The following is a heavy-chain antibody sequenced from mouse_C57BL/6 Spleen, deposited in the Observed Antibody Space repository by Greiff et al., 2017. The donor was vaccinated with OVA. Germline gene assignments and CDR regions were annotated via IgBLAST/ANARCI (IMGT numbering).Heavy chain of an antibody. CDR3: TRRGQLRGKGGFAY. CDR1: GYTFTDYE. CDR2: IDPETGGT. V-gene: IGHV1-15*01. D-gene: IGHD3-2*02. J-gene: IGHJ3*01. Sequence: VQLQESGAELVRPGASVTLSCKASGYTFTDYEMHWVKQTPVHGLEWIGAIDPETGGTAYNQKFKGKAILTADKSSSTAYMELRSLTSEDSAVDYCTRRGQLRGKGGFAYWGQGTLVTVSA.